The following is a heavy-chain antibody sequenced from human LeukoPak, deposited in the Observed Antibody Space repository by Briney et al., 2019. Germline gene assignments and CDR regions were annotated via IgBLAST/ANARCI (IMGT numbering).Heavy chain of an antibody. J-gene: IGHJ4*02. CDR1: GFTFSSYS. V-gene: IGHV3-21*01. CDR3: ARDSGDSSGYYYAYYFDY. Sequence: PGGSLRLSCAASGFTFSSYSMNWVRQAPGKRLEWVSSISSSSSYIYYADSVKGRFTISRDNAKNSLYLQVNSLRAEDTAVYYCARDSGDSSGYYYAYYFDYWGQGTLVTVSS. CDR2: ISSSSSYI. D-gene: IGHD3-22*01.